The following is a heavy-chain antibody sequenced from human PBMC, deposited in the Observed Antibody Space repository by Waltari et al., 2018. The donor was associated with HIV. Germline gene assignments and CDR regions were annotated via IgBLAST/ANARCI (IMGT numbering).Heavy chain of an antibody. CDR3: ARDYGDYGMDV. V-gene: IGHV4-61*02. J-gene: IGHJ6*02. Sequence: QVQLHESGPGLVKPSQTLSLTCTVSGGSIISGLYRWIWIRQSAGKGLERIGRLFTSGTTNYNPSLGSLVFISVDRSNNQVSLKLTAVTAADTAVYFCARDYGDYGMDVWGQGTTVTVSS. CDR2: LFTSGTT. CDR1: GGSIISGLYR. D-gene: IGHD3-10*01.